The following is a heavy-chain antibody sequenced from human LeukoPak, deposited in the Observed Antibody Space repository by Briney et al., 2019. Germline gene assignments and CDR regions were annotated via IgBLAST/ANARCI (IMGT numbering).Heavy chain of an antibody. Sequence: GGSLRLSSAASAFRFSTYPMHWVRPAPGKGLEYVSAIITNAGSTYYANSVKGRFTISRDNSKNTLFLQMGSLRTEDMAVYYGARDSGGDGYKDYFDSWGQGTLVTVSS. V-gene: IGHV3-64*01. D-gene: IGHD5-24*01. CDR1: AFRFSTYP. J-gene: IGHJ4*02. CDR2: IITNAGST. CDR3: ARDSGGDGYKDYFDS.